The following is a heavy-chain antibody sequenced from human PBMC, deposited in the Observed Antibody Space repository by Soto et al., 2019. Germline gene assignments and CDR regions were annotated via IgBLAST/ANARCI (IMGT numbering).Heavy chain of an antibody. Sequence: PVGSLRLSCTASGFTFGDYAMSWVRQAPGKGLEWVGFIRSKAYGGTTEYAASVKGRFTISRDDSKSIAYLQMNSLKTEDTAVYYCTSGDFWSGYFYGMDVWGQGTTVTVSS. CDR3: TSGDFWSGYFYGMDV. CDR2: IRSKAYGGTT. D-gene: IGHD3-3*01. V-gene: IGHV3-49*04. CDR1: GFTFGDYA. J-gene: IGHJ6*02.